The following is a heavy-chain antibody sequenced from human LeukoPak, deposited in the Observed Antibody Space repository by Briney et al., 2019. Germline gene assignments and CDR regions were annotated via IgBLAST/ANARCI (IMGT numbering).Heavy chain of an antibody. Sequence: ASVKVSCKASGYTFTSYDFNWVRQATGQGLEWMGWMNPISGNTGYAQKFQGRVTMTRNTSISTAYMELSSLRSEDTAVYYCATGDSTLVRGVVTWFDPWGQGTLVTVSS. CDR1: GYTFTSYD. J-gene: IGHJ5*02. D-gene: IGHD3-10*01. CDR3: ATGDSTLVRGVVTWFDP. V-gene: IGHV1-8*01. CDR2: MNPISGNT.